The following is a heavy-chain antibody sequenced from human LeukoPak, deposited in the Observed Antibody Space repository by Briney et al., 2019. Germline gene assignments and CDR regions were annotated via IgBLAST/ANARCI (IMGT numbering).Heavy chain of an antibody. D-gene: IGHD3-16*02. CDR3: ASSGLYDYVWGSYRPPFDY. J-gene: IGHJ4*02. V-gene: IGHV3-20*04. CDR2: INWNGGST. CDR1: GFTFDDYG. Sequence: GGSLRLSCAASGFTFDDYGMSWVRQAPGKGLEWVSGINWNGGSTGYADSVKGRFTISRDNAKNSLYLQVNSLRAEDTALYYCASSGLYDYVWGSYRPPFDYWGQGTLVTVSS.